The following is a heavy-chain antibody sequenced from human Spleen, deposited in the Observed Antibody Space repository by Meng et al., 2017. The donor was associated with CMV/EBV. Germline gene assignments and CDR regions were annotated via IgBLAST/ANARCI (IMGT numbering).Heavy chain of an antibody. J-gene: IGHJ4*02. D-gene: IGHD2-2*01. V-gene: IGHV1-2*02. CDR3: ARVRGEPAAPVGEEFDY. Sequence: ASVKVSCKASGYTFSDYYVNWVRQAPGQGLEWMGWINPKGGGTKYAQKLQGRVTMTTDTSTSTAYMELRSLRSDDTAVYYCARVRGEPAAPVGEEFDYWGQGTLVTVSS. CDR1: GYTFSDYY. CDR2: INPKGGGT.